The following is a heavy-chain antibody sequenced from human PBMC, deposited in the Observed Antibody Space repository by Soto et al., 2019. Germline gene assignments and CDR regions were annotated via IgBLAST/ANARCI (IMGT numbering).Heavy chain of an antibody. CDR1: GFTFSSYS. CDR2: ISSSSSTI. Sequence: EVQLVESGGGLVQPGGSLRLSCAASGFTFSSYSMNWVRQAPGKGLEWVSYISSSSSTIYYADSVKGRFTISRDNAKNAPYLQMNSARDEDTALYYCAREAGTWHPPPNWFDPWGQGTLVTVSS. V-gene: IGHV3-48*02. D-gene: IGHD6-19*01. CDR3: AREAGTWHPPPNWFDP. J-gene: IGHJ5*02.